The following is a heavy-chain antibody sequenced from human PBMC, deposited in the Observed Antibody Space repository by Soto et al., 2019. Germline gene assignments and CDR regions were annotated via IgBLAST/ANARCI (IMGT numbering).Heavy chain of an antibody. D-gene: IGHD4-17*01. J-gene: IGHJ2*01. CDR2: MNPNSGNT. CDR1: GYTFTSYD. V-gene: IGHV1-8*01. CDR3: AREITVTSPFSWYFDL. Sequence: ASVKVSCKASGYTFTSYDINWVRQATGPGLEWMGWMNPNSGNTGYAQKFQGRVTMTRNTSISTAYMQLSSLRSEDTAVYYCAREITVTSPFSWYFDLWGRGTLVTVSS.